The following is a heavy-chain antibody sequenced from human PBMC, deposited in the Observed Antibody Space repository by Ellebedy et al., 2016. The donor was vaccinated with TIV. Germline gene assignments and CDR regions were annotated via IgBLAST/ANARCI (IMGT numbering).Heavy chain of an antibody. D-gene: IGHD6-19*01. J-gene: IGHJ4*02. V-gene: IGHV4-4*02. Sequence: MPSETLSLTCAVSGDSISSSNWWSWVRQPPGKGLEWTGEIYHSGSTHYNPSLQSRVTISVEKSKNQFSLKLNSVTAADTALYFCAGFEAVAGCGFDYWGQGTLVTVSS. CDR3: AGFEAVAGCGFDY. CDR1: GDSISSSNW. CDR2: IYHSGST.